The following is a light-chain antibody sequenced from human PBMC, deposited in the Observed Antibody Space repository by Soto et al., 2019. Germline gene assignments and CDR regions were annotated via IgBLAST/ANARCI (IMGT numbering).Light chain of an antibody. J-gene: IGLJ1*01. CDR2: DNN. V-gene: IGLV1-40*01. Sequence: QSVLTQPPSVSGSPGQSVTISCSWISSNIGAGYNIHWYQQLPGTAPKLLIYDNNHRPSGVPDRFSGSKSGTSASLAITGLQAEDEADYYCQSYDRSLSGYVFGTGTKVTVL. CDR1: SSNIGAGYN. CDR3: QSYDRSLSGYV.